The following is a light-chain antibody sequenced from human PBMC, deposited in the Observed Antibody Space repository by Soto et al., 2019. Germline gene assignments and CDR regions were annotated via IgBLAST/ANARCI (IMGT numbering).Light chain of an antibody. CDR1: QSVSSSY. Sequence: EIVMTQSPATLSLSPGERATLSCMASQSVSSSYLSWYQQKPGQATRLLIYGASTRATGIPARFSGSGSGTDFTLTISSLQSEDFAVYYCQQYGSSPSTFGQGTRLEI. V-gene: IGKV3D-7*01. J-gene: IGKJ5*01. CDR2: GAS. CDR3: QQYGSSPST.